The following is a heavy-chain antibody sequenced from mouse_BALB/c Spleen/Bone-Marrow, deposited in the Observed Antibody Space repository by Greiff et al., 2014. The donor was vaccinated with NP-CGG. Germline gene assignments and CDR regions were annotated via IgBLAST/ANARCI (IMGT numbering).Heavy chain of an antibody. CDR2: IHPNSGNT. Sequence: VQLQESGSVLVRPGASVKLSCKASGYTFTSSWMHWAKQRPGQGLEWIGEIHPNSGNTNYNEKFKGKATLTVDTSSSTAYVDLSSLTSEDSAVYYCARSGFDHWGQGTTLTVSS. J-gene: IGHJ2*01. D-gene: IGHD4-1*01. V-gene: IGHV1S130*01. CDR3: ARSGFDH. CDR1: GYTFTSSW.